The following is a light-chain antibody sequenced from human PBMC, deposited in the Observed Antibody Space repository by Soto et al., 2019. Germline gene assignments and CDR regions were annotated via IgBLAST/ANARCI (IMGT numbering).Light chain of an antibody. CDR1: QSISSW. J-gene: IGKJ1*01. V-gene: IGKV1-5*03. CDR2: KAS. Sequence: DIPMTQSPSTLSASVGDRVTITCRASQSISSWLAWYQQKPGKAPKLLIYKASSLESGVPSRFSGSGSGTEFTLTISSLQPDDFATYYCQQYNSPLFGQGTKVEIK. CDR3: QQYNSPL.